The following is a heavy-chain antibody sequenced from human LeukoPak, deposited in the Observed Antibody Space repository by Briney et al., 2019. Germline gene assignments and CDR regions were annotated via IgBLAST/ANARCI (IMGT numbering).Heavy chain of an antibody. J-gene: IGHJ4*02. D-gene: IGHD2-15*01. CDR3: ANEATPPYYFDY. V-gene: IGHV3-11*01. CDR2: ISSSGSTI. Sequence: GGSLRLSCAASGFTFSDYYMSWIRQAPGKGLEWVSYISSSGSTIYYADSVKGRFTISRDNSKNTLYLQMNSLRAEDTAVYYCANEATPPYYFDYWGQGTLVTVSS. CDR1: GFTFSDYY.